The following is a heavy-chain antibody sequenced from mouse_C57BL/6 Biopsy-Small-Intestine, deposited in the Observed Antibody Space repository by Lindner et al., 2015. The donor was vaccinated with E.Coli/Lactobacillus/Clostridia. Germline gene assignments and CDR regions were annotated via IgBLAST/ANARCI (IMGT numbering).Heavy chain of an antibody. CDR2: INPSSGYT. D-gene: IGHD2-3*01. Sequence: VQLQESGAELARPGASVKMSCKASGYTFTSYTMHWVKQRPGQGLEWIGYINPSSGYTKYNQKFKDKATLTADKSSSTAYMQLSSLTSEDSAVYFCARDGYYLFDYWGQGTTLTVSS. J-gene: IGHJ2*01. CDR1: GYTFTSYT. CDR3: ARDGYYLFDY. V-gene: IGHV1-4*01.